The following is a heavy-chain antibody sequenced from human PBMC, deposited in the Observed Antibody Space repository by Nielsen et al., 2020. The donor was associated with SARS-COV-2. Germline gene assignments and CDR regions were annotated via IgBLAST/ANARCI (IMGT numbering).Heavy chain of an antibody. CDR3: ARALRLGELSLWAAFDI. CDR2: ISSSSSYI. J-gene: IGHJ3*02. V-gene: IGHV3-21*01. CDR1: GFTFSSYS. Sequence: GESLKISCAASGFTFSSYSMNWVRQAPGKGLEWVSSISSSSSYIYYADSVKGRFTISRDNAKNSLYLQMNSLRAEDTAVYYCARALRLGELSLWAAFDIWGQGTTVTVSS. D-gene: IGHD3-16*02.